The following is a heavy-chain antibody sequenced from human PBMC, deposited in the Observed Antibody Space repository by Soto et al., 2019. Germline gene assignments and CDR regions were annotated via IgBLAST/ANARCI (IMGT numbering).Heavy chain of an antibody. CDR2: ISSSSSTI. CDR3: ARNPFPGPYYYYYMDV. V-gene: IGHV3-48*01. CDR1: GFTFSSYS. J-gene: IGHJ6*03. Sequence: GGSLRLSCAASGFTFSSYSMNWVRQAPGKGLEWVSYISSSSSTIYYADSVKGRFTISRDNAKNSLYLQMNSLRAEDTAVYYCARNPFPGPYYYYYMDVWGKGTTVTVSS.